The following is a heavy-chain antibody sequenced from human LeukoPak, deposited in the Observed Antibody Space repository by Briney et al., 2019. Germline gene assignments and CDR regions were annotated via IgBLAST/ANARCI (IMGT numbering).Heavy chain of an antibody. CDR3: ARGSSTGYGIGVY. CDR2: IIPILGIA. CDR1: GCTFTGYY. Sequence: SVKVSCKATGCTFTGYYMHWVRQAPGQGLEWMGWIIPILGIANYAQKFQGRVTITADKSTSTAYVELSSLRSEDTAVYYCARGSSTGYGIGVYWGQRTLVTVSS. J-gene: IGHJ4*02. V-gene: IGHV1-69*10. D-gene: IGHD5-12*01.